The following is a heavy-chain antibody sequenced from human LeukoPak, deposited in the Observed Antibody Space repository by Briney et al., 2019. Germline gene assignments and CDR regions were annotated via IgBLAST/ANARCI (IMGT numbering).Heavy chain of an antibody. J-gene: IGHJ4*02. CDR3: ARRGRRRDYCSSTSCLFRGPFDY. D-gene: IGHD2-2*01. CDR2: INHSGST. V-gene: IGHV4-34*01. CDR1: GGPFSGYY. Sequence: SETLSLTCAVYGGPFSGYYWSWIRQPPGKGLEWIGEINHSGSTNYNPSLKSRVTISVDTSKNQFSLKLSSVTAADTAVYYCARRGRRRDYCSSTSCLFRGPFDYWGQGTLVTVSS.